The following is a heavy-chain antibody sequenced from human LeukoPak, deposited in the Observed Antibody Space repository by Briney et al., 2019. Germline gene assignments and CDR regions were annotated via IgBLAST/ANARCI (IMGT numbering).Heavy chain of an antibody. CDR1: GFTVSSNY. Sequence: PGGSLRLSCAVSGFTVSSNYMSWVRQAPGKGLEWVSVIYSGGSTYYAASVKGRFTISRDNSKNTLYLQMNSLRAEDTAVYYCARTNGRFGELLLDYWGQGTLVTVSS. D-gene: IGHD3-10*01. CDR3: ARTNGRFGELLLDY. J-gene: IGHJ4*02. CDR2: IYSGGST. V-gene: IGHV3-53*01.